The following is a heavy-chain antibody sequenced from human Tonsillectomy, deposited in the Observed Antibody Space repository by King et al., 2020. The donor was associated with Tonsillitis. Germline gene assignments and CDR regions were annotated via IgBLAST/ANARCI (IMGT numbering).Heavy chain of an antibody. J-gene: IGHJ4*02. CDR2: ISYDGSNK. CDR3: AKVYSYGSRSLDY. Sequence: VQLVESGGGVVQPGRSLRLSCAASGFTFSSYGMHGVRQAPGKGLEWVAVISYDGSNKYYADSVKGRFTISRDNSKNTLYLQMNSLRAEDTAVYYCAKVYSYGSRSLDYWGQGTLVTVSS. D-gene: IGHD5-18*01. CDR1: GFTFSSYG. V-gene: IGHV3-30*18.